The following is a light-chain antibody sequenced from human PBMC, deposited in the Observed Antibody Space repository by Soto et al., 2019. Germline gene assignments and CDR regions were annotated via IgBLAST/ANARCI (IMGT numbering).Light chain of an antibody. Sequence: EIVLTQSPATLSLSPGDRATLACRASQSVSTYLDWYQQKPGQAPRVVIYDASNRATGIPPRFSGSGSGTDFTLTISSLEPEDFAVYYCQQRSSWPRTFGQGTKVEIK. CDR1: QSVSTY. V-gene: IGKV3-11*01. CDR2: DAS. CDR3: QQRSSWPRT. J-gene: IGKJ1*01.